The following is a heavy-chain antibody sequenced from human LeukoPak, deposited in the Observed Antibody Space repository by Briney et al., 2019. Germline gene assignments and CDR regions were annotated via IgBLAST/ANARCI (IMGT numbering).Heavy chain of an antibody. V-gene: IGHV4-34*01. CDR3: ARHYDSSGYYPYYFDY. D-gene: IGHD3-22*01. J-gene: IGHJ4*02. CDR1: GGSSSGYY. CDR2: INHSGST. Sequence: SETLSLTCAVYGGSSSGYYWSWIRQPPGKWLEWIGEINHSGSTKYKPSLKSRVTISVDTSKNQFSLKLSSVAAADTAVYYCARHYDSSGYYPYYFDYWGQGTLVTVSS.